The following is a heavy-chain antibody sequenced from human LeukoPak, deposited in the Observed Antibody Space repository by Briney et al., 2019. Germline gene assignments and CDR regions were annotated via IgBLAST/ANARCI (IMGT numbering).Heavy chain of an antibody. CDR2: IYYSGST. J-gene: IGHJ4*02. D-gene: IGHD2-21*02. CDR3: ARVPTRCGGDCYYFDY. CDR1: GGSISSSSYY. V-gene: IGHV4-39*07. Sequence: SETLSLTCTVSGGSISSSSYYWGWIRQPPGKGLEWIGSIYYSGSTYYNPSLKSRVTISVDTSKNQFSLKLTSVTAADTAVYYCARVPTRCGGDCYYFDYWGQGTLVTVSS.